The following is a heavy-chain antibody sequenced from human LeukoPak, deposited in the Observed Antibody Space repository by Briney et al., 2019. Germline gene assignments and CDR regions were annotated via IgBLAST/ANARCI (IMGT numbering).Heavy chain of an antibody. Sequence: SETLSLTCAVYGGSFSGYYWSWIRQPPGKGLEWIGEINHSGSTNYNPSLKSRVTISVDTSKNQFSLKLSSVTAADTAVYYRARGRRYSSSGYFQHWGQGTLVTVSS. D-gene: IGHD6-6*01. J-gene: IGHJ1*01. CDR3: ARGRRYSSSGYFQH. CDR1: GGSFSGYY. CDR2: INHSGST. V-gene: IGHV4-34*01.